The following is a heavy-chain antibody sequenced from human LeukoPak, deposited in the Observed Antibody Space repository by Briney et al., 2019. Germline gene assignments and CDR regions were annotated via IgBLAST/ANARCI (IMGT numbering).Heavy chain of an antibody. V-gene: IGHV4-59*01. CDR3: AGDTVGFDS. J-gene: IGHJ4*02. CDR2: ILYSGST. D-gene: IGHD4-23*01. CDR1: GASISSYY. Sequence: SSETLSLTRTVSGASISSYYWNWIRQPPGKGLEWIGSILYSGSTNYNPSLKSRVSISVDTSKNQFSLKLSSVTAADTAVYYCAGDTVGFDSWGQGTLVTVSS.